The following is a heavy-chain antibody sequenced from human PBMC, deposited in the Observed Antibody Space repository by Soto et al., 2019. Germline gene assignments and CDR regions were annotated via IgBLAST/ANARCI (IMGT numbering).Heavy chain of an antibody. CDR2: INSDGSST. CDR1: GFTFSSYW. J-gene: IGHJ4*02. CDR3: ARDFPNRDMVRGVIGY. V-gene: IGHV3-74*01. Sequence: GGSLRLSCAASGFTFSSYWMRWVRQAPGKGLVWVSRINSDGSSTSYADSVKGRFTISRDNAKNTLYLQMNSLRAEDTAVYYCARDFPNRDMVRGVIGYWGQGTLVTVSS. D-gene: IGHD3-10*01.